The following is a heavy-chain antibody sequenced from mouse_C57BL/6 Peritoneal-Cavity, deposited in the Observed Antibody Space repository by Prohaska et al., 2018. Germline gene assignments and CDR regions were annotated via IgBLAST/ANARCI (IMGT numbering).Heavy chain of an antibody. CDR2: INSDGSAI. CDR1: GFTFSGFW. J-gene: IGHJ1*03. CDR3: MRYGSYWYFDV. Sequence: EVQLLETGGGLVQPGGSRGLSCEGSGFTFSGFWMSWVRQTPGKTLELIGDINSDGSAINYATSIKDRFTIFRDNDKSTLYLQMSNVRSEDTATYFCMRYGSYWYFDVWGTGTTVTVSS. V-gene: IGHV11-2*01. D-gene: IGHD1-1*01.